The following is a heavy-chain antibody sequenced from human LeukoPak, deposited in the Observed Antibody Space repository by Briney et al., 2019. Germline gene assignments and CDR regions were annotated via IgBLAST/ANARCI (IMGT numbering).Heavy chain of an antibody. V-gene: IGHV1-18*01. CDR2: ISAYNVNT. D-gene: IGHD3-3*01. Sequence: GASVKVSCKASGHTFTSYGISWVRQAPGQGLEWMGWISAYNVNTNYAQKLQGRVTMTTDTSTSTAYRELRSLPSDDTAVHYCARANYYDFWSGYYPGIEIDSWGQGTLVTVSS. CDR1: GHTFTSYG. CDR3: ARANYYDFWSGYYPGIEIDS. J-gene: IGHJ4*02.